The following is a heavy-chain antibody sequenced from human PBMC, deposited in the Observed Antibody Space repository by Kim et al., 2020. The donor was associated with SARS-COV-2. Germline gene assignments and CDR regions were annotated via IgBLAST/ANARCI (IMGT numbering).Heavy chain of an antibody. V-gene: IGHV3-53*01. Sequence: GGSLRLSCAASGFTVSSNYMSWVRQAPGKGLEWVSVIYSGGSTYYADSVKGRFTISRDNSKNTLYLQMNSLRAEDMAVYYFSSALDCISWYIVAFDYWG. J-gene: IGHJ4*01. CDR1: GFTVSSNY. D-gene: IGHD6-13*01. CDR2: IYSGGST. CDR3: SSALDCISWYIVAFDY.